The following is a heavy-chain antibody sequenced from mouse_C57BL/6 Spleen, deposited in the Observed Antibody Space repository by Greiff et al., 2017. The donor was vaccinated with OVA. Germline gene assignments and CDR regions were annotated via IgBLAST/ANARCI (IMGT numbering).Heavy chain of an antibody. CDR1: GYSITSGYY. D-gene: IGHD2-5*01. CDR2: ISYDGSN. CDR3: AREEGPYYSNTFAY. Sequence: EVKLLESGPGLVKPSQSLSLTCSVTGYSITSGYYWNWIRQFPGNKLEWMGYISYDGSNNYNPSLKNRISITRDTSKNQFFLKLNSVTTEDTATYYCAREEGPYYSNTFAYWGQGTLVTVSA. J-gene: IGHJ3*01. V-gene: IGHV3-6*01.